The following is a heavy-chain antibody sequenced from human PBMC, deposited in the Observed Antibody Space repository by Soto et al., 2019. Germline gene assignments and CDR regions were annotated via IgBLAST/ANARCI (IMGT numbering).Heavy chain of an antibody. V-gene: IGHV1-18*04. D-gene: IGHD5-18*01. J-gene: IGHJ6*02. Sequence: QVQLVQSGAEVKKPGASVKVSCKASGYTFTTYGIGWVRQAPGQGLEWMGWINYSGNTNYAQKFQGRVTLTTDTSTSTAYMEPRRLRSDDKALYYCARDRGGVYSYGYGYYYYGMDVWGQGTTVTVSS. CDR2: INYSGNT. CDR1: GYTFTTYG. CDR3: ARDRGGVYSYGYGYYYYGMDV.